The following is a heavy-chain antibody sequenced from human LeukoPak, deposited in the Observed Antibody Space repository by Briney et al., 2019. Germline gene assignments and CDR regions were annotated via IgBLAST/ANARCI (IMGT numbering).Heavy chain of an antibody. CDR1: GYTFTGYY. CDR2: INPNSGGT. Sequence: ASVKVSCKASGYTFTGYYMHWVRQAPGQGLEWMGWINPNSGGTNYAQKFQGRVTMTRDTSISTAYMELSRLRSDDTAVYYCAGEEGYCSGGSCYTPPYNWFDPWGQGTLVTVSS. D-gene: IGHD2-15*01. V-gene: IGHV1-2*02. J-gene: IGHJ5*02. CDR3: AGEEGYCSGGSCYTPPYNWFDP.